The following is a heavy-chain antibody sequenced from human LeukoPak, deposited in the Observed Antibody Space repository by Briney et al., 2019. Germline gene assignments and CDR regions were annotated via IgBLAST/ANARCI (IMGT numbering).Heavy chain of an antibody. V-gene: IGHV3-48*04. D-gene: IGHD3-16*01. CDR3: AKDRPLRGSGTNDY. J-gene: IGHJ4*02. Sequence: GGSLRLSCAASGFTFSSYSMNWVRQAPGKGLEWVSYISSSSSTIYYADSVKGRFTISRDNAKNSLYLQMNSLRAEDTAVYYCAKDRPLRGSGTNDYWGQGTLVTVSS. CDR2: ISSSSSTI. CDR1: GFTFSSYS.